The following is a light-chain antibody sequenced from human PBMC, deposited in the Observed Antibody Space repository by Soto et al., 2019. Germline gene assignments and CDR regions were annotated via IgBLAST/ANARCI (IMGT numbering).Light chain of an antibody. Sequence: EIVLTQSPGTLSLSPGERATLSCRASQSVSSSYLAWYQQKPGQAPRLLIYGASSRATGIPDRFSGSGSGTDFTLTIIRLEPEDFAVYYWQQYGSSPRFTFGPGTKVDIK. J-gene: IGKJ3*01. CDR3: QQYGSSPRFT. V-gene: IGKV3-20*01. CDR2: GAS. CDR1: QSVSSSY.